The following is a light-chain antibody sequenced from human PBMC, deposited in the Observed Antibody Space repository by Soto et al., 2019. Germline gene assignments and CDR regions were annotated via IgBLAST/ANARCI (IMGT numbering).Light chain of an antibody. CDR3: QQTFSPDVT. Sequence: DIPLTQSPSSLSAAVGDRVTITSRASQAILTNLNWLPQKADKAPVVLIYDASGLRRGVPSRFTGSGSATDFTLCITSLQREDAGTYFCQQTFSPDVTFGGGTKV. J-gene: IGKJ4*01. V-gene: IGKV1-39*01. CDR2: DAS. CDR1: QAILTN.